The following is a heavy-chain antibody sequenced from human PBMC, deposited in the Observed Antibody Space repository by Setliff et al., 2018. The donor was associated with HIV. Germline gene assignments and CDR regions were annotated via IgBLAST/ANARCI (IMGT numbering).Heavy chain of an antibody. CDR2: INAGNGDT. V-gene: IGHV1-3*01. CDR3: ARDRGYCSGASCYGLDY. Sequence: GASVKVSCKASGYILTSYAIHWVRQAPGQGLEWMGWINAGNGDTKYSHKFQGRVSITRDTSANTAYMELSSLRSEDTAVYYCARDRGYCSGASCYGLDYWGQGTLVTSPQ. D-gene: IGHD2-15*01. J-gene: IGHJ4*02. CDR1: GYILTSYA.